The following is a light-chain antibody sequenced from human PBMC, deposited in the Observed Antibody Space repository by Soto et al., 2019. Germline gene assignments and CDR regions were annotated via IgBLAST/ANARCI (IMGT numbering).Light chain of an antibody. J-gene: IGKJ1*01. CDR3: QQYNSFIWT. Sequence: DIQMTQSPSSLSASVGNRVTITCQASQDIATYLNWYQQKPGKAPNLLIYDASNLETGVPSRFSGGGSGTHFTFTISNLQPEDIATYYCQQYNSFIWTFGQGTKVDIK. CDR2: DAS. V-gene: IGKV1-33*01. CDR1: QDIATY.